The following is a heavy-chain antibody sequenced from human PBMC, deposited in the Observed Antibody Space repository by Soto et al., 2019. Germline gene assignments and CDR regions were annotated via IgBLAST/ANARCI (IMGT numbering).Heavy chain of an antibody. CDR1: GFTFSGYG. Sequence: NPGGSLRLSCAASGFTFSGYGMNWVRQAPGKGLEWVSSISTSSSYIYYADSVKGRFTISRDNAKNSLSLQMNSLRAEDTAVYYCASSAAGGRFDYWGQGTLVTVSS. J-gene: IGHJ4*02. CDR3: ASSAAGGRFDY. CDR2: ISTSSSYI. D-gene: IGHD6-13*01. V-gene: IGHV3-21*01.